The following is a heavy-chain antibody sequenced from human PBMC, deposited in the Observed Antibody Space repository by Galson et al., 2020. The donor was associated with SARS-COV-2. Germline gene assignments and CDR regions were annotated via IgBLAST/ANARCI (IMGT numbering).Heavy chain of an antibody. V-gene: IGHV4-34*01. CDR2: INSSGST. CDR1: GGSFRGYY. Sequence: SVTLSPTCAVYGGSFRGYYWSWIRQPPGKGLEWIGEINSSGSTNYNPSPKSRVTISVDTSKNHFSLKLSTVTAADTAVYYCAREENFCVVVTATRMGYFDYWGRGTLATVSS. J-gene: IGHJ4*02. CDR3: AREENFCVVVTATRMGYFDY. D-gene: IGHD2-21*02.